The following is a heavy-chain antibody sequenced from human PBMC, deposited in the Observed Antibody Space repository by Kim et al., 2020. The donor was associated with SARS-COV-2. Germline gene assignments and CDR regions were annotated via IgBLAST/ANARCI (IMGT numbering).Heavy chain of an antibody. CDR2: ISSSSSYI. CDR1: GFTFSSYS. D-gene: IGHD2-15*01. J-gene: IGHJ4*02. Sequence: GSLRLSCAASGFTFSSYSMNWVRQAPGKGLEWVSSISSSSSYIYYADSVKGRFTISRDNAKNSLYLQMNSLRAEDTAVYYCARDETYCSGGSCYSLYYFDYWGQGTLVTVSS. CDR3: ARDETYCSGGSCYSLYYFDY. V-gene: IGHV3-21*01.